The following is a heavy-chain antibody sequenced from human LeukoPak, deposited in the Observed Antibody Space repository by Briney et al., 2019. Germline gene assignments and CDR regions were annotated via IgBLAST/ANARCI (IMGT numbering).Heavy chain of an antibody. D-gene: IGHD5-18*01. V-gene: IGHV3-30*02. CDR3: AKPGFGSYGCIDY. Sequence: GVSLRLSCAASGFTFSSYGMHWVRQAPGKGLEWVAFIRYDGSNKYYADSVKGRFTISRDNSKNTLYLQMNSLRAEDTAVYYCAKPGFGSYGCIDYWGQGTLVTVSS. CDR2: IRYDGSNK. J-gene: IGHJ4*02. CDR1: GFTFSSYG.